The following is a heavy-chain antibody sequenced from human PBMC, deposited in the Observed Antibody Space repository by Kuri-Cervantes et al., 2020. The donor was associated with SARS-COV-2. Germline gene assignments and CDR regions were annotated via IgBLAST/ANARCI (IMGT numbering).Heavy chain of an antibody. CDR3: AHVGYSYPLWYFDY. Sequence: SGPTLVKPTQTLTLTCTFSGFSLNTRGVGVGWIRQPPGKALEWLALIYWDDDKRYSPSLKSRLTITKDTSKNQVVLTMTNMDPVDTATYYCAHVGYSYPLWYFDYWGQGTLVTVSS. CDR2: IYWDDDK. J-gene: IGHJ4*02. V-gene: IGHV2-5*02. D-gene: IGHD5-18*01. CDR1: GFSLNTRGVG.